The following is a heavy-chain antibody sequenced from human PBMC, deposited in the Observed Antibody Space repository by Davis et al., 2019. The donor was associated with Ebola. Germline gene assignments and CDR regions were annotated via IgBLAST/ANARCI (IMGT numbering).Heavy chain of an antibody. CDR3: ARALGYCSSTSCYETTGAGPY. D-gene: IGHD2-2*01. Sequence: ESLKISCAASRFTFSSYSMNWVRQAPGKGLEWVSSISSSGSYIYYADSVKGRFTISRDNSKNTLYLQMNSLRAEDTAVYYCARALGYCSSTSCYETTGAGPYWGQGTLVTVSS. CDR1: RFTFSSYS. J-gene: IGHJ4*02. CDR2: ISSSGSYI. V-gene: IGHV3-21*01.